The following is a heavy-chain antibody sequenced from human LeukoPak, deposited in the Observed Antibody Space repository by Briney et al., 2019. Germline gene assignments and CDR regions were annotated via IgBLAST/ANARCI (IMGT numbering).Heavy chain of an antibody. CDR2: IKSKTDGGTT. CDR3: TTDTQNWGPIDY. CDR1: GFTFSNAW. V-gene: IGHV3-15*01. Sequence: PGGSLRLSCAASGFTFSNAWMSWVRQAPGKGLEWVGRIKSKTDGGTTDYAAPVKGRFTISSDDSKNTLYLQMNSLKTEDTAVYYCTTDTQNWGPIDYWGQGTLVTVSS. D-gene: IGHD7-27*01. J-gene: IGHJ4*02.